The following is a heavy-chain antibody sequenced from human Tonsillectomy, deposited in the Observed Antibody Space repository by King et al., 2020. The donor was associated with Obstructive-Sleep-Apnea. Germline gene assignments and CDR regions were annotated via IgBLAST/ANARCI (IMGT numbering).Heavy chain of an antibody. V-gene: IGHV4-59*08. D-gene: IGHD3-22*01. CDR1: GGSISTYY. Sequence: QLQESGPGLVKPSETLSLTCTVSGGSISTYYWSWIRQPPGKGLEWIGYIYYSGSANYNPSLKSRVTISVDTSKNQFSLNLNSVTAADTAFSYCARGGYYYFDYWGQGTLATVSS. CDR3: ARGGYYYFDY. CDR2: IYYSGSA. J-gene: IGHJ4*02.